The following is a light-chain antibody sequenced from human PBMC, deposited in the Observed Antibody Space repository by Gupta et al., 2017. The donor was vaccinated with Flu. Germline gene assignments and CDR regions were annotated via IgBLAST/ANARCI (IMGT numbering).Light chain of an antibody. Sequence: QSVLTPPPSVSGAPGTRVTITCTGGSSNSGAGYDVHWYQQLPGTAPKLLICDNNNRPSGVPARCSGSKSGTSAALAITGLQAEDEADYYCQSYESSLSGTKVFGGGTKRTVL. CDR2: DNN. J-gene: IGLJ2*01. CDR1: SSNSGAGYD. V-gene: IGLV1-40*01. CDR3: QSYESSLSGTKV.